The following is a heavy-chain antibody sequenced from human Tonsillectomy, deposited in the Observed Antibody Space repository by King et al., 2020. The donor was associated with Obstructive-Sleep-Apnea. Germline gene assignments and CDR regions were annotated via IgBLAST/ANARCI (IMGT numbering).Heavy chain of an antibody. D-gene: IGHD3-10*01. V-gene: IGHV4-59*01. CDR1: GGSINNYY. CDR2: MYYSGSA. CDR3: ARDLTYYYGSGFDP. Sequence: VQLQESGPGLVKPSETLSLTCTVSGGSINNYYWTWIRQLPGKGLEWIGYMYYSGSANYNPSLKSRVTMSVDTSKNQFSLKLSSVTAADTAVYYCARDLTYYYGSGFDPWGQGTLVTVSS. J-gene: IGHJ5*02.